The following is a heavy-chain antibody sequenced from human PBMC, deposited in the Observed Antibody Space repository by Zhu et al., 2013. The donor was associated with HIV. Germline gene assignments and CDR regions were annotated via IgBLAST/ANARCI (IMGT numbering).Heavy chain of an antibody. CDR3: ARRPLDGSGTPHFDY. CDR1: GYTFTSYE. D-gene: IGHD3-10*01. V-gene: IGHV1-8*02. CDR2: MNPNSGDT. J-gene: IGHJ4*02. Sequence: QVQLVQSGAEVKKPGASVKVSCKASGYTFTSYEINWVRQASGQGLEWVGWMNPNSGDTGYAQKFQGRVTMTRNTAISTAYMELSSLRSDDTAVYYCARRPLDGSGTPHFDYWGQGTPGHRLL.